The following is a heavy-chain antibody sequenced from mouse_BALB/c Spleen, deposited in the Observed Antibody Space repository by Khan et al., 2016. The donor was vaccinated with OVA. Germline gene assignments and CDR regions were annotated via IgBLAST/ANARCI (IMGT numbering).Heavy chain of an antibody. CDR2: IWAGGST. CDR1: GFSLTSYG. V-gene: IGHV2-9*02. D-gene: IGHD2-1*01. J-gene: IGHJ2*01. CDR3: AREVYYGNLYYFDY. Sequence: QVQLKESGPGLVAPSQSLSITCPVSGFSLTSYGVHWVRQPPGKGLEWLGTIWAGGSTNYNSALMSRLCIITDNSQSQVFLKMNSLQTDDTAIYYCAREVYYGNLYYFDYWGQGTTLTVSS.